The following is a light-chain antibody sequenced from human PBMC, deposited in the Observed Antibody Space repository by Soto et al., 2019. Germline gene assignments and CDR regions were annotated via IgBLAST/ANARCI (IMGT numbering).Light chain of an antibody. Sequence: EIVTTQSPATLSLSPGERATLSCRASQSVNINLAWYQQRPGQAPRVLIYAASTRATGVPDRFSGSGSGTEFTLTISSLQPEDFAVHYCHQYNSWPYTFGQGTKVDIK. V-gene: IGKV3-15*01. CDR3: HQYNSWPYT. CDR1: QSVNIN. J-gene: IGKJ2*01. CDR2: AAS.